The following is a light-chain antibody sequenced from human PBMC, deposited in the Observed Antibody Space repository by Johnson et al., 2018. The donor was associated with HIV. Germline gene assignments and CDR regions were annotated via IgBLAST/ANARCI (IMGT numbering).Light chain of an antibody. V-gene: IGLV1-51*02. CDR3: GTWDTSLSTGGA. CDR1: SSTIGNKY. J-gene: IGLJ1*01. CDR2: KNN. Sequence: QSVLTQPPSVSAAPGQKVTISCSGSSSTIGNKYVSWYQILPGTAPKLLIYKNNQRPSWIPDRFSGSKSGTSATLGITGLQTGDEADYYCGTWDTSLSTGGAFGTGTKVTVL.